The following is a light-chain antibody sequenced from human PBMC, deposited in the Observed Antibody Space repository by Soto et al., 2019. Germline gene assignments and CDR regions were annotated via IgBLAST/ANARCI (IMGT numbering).Light chain of an antibody. CDR1: QYVGSN. V-gene: IGKV3-15*01. Sequence: EILMTQSPVPLSVSPGERATLSCTASQYVGSNLAWYQQKPGQAPRLLIYGASTRATGIPDRISGGGSGTAFTLTISSLRSDDFAVYYCQQYRDWPQTFGQGTKV. CDR3: QQYRDWPQT. J-gene: IGKJ1*01. CDR2: GAS.